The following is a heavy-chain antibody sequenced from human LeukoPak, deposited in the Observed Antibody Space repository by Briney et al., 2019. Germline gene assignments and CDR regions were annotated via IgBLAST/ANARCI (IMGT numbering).Heavy chain of an antibody. Sequence: PSETPSLTCTVSGGSISSYYWSWIRQPPGKGLEWIGYIYYSGSTNYNPSLKSRVTISVDTSKNQFSLKLSSVTAADTAVYYCARVSTQIGYLKGRHFDYWGQGTLVTVSS. CDR2: IYYSGST. CDR1: GGSISSYY. J-gene: IGHJ4*02. CDR3: ARVSTQIGYLKGRHFDY. D-gene: IGHD2-15*01. V-gene: IGHV4-59*01.